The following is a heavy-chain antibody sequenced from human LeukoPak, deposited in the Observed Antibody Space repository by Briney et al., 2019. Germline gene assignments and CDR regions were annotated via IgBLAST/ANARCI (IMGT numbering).Heavy chain of an antibody. Sequence: PSETLSLTRTVSGGSISSYYWSWIRQPPGKGLEWIGYIYYSGSTNYNPSLKGRVTISVDTSKNQFSLKLSSVTAADTAVYYCARSYSSSWPIDIWGQGTMVTVSS. CDR2: IYYSGST. J-gene: IGHJ3*02. CDR1: GGSISSYY. D-gene: IGHD6-13*01. CDR3: ARSYSSSWPIDI. V-gene: IGHV4-59*01.